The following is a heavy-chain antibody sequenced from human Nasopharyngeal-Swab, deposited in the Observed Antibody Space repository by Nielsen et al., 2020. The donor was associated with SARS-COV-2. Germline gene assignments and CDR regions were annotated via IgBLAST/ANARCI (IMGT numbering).Heavy chain of an antibody. CDR2: ISWNSGST. CDR1: GFTFDDYA. J-gene: IGHJ3*02. V-gene: IGHV3-9*01. CDR3: AKESLPFGYCSSTSCYYNDAFDI. Sequence: GGSLRLSCAASGFTFDDYAMHWVRQAPGKGLEWVSGISWNSGSTGYADSVKGRFTISRDNAKNSLYLQMNSLRAEDTALYYCAKESLPFGYCSSTSCYYNDAFDIWGQGTMVTVSS. D-gene: IGHD2-2*01.